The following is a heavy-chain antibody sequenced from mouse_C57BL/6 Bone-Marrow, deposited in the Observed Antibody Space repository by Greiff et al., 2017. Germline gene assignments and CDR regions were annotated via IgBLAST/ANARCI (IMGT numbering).Heavy chain of an antibody. CDR1: GFTFSSYA. D-gene: IGHD1-1*01. V-gene: IGHV5-4*03. CDR2: ISDGGSYT. Sequence: DVKLVESGGGLVNPGGSLKLSCAASGFTFSSYAMSWVRQTPEKRLEWVATISDGGSYTYYPDNVKGRFTISRDNAKNNLYLQMSHLKSEDTAMYYCAITTVVFDYWGQGTTLTVSS. J-gene: IGHJ2*01. CDR3: AITTVVFDY.